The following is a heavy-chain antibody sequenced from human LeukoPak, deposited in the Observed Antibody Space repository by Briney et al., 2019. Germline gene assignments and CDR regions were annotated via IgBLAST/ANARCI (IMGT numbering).Heavy chain of an antibody. Sequence: PGEPLKISCKGSGYSFSSYWIGWVRQMPGKGLEWMGIIYPGDSDTRYSPSFQGQVTISADKSISTAYLQWSSLKASDTAIYYCARLLAAAGALRHWGQGTLVTVSS. CDR2: IYPGDSDT. V-gene: IGHV5-51*01. CDR1: GYSFSSYW. CDR3: ARLLAAAGALRH. J-gene: IGHJ1*01. D-gene: IGHD6-13*01.